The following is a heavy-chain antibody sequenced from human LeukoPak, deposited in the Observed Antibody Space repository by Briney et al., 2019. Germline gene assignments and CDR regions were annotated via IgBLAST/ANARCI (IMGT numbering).Heavy chain of an antibody. J-gene: IGHJ4*02. CDR1: GFTFSSYE. V-gene: IGHV3-23*01. Sequence: GGSLRLSCAASGFTFSSYEMNWVRQAPGKGLGWVSGISGSGDRTYYADSVKGRFTISRDNSKNTLYLQMNSLTDDDSAVYYCAKDRIPVAGRQDIWDYWGQGTLVTVSS. D-gene: IGHD6-19*01. CDR3: AKDRIPVAGRQDIWDY. CDR2: ISGSGDRT.